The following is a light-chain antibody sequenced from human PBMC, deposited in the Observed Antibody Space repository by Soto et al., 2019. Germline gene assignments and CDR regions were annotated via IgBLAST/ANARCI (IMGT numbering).Light chain of an antibody. CDR3: QQYDSSLYT. J-gene: IGKJ1*01. CDR1: QSVSSNY. V-gene: IGKV3-20*01. Sequence: EIVLTQSPGTLSLSPGERATLSCRASQSVSSNYLAWYQQKPGQAPRLLIYGASSRATGIPDRFSGSGSGTDFTLTISRLEPEDVAVYYCQQYDSSLYTFGQGTKVEIK. CDR2: GAS.